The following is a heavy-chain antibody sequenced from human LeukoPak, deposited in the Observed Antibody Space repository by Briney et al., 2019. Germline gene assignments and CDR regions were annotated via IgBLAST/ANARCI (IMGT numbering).Heavy chain of an antibody. CDR1: GGSISSYY. CDR2: IYYSGST. J-gene: IGHJ4*02. CDR3: ARGGDIAAAGIGFDY. V-gene: IGHV4-59*08. Sequence: SETLSLTCTVSGGSISSYYWSWIRQPPGKGLEWIGYIYYSGSTNYNPSLKSRVTISVDTSKNQFSLKLSSVTAADTAVYYCARGGDIAAAGIGFDYWGQGTLVTVSS. D-gene: IGHD6-13*01.